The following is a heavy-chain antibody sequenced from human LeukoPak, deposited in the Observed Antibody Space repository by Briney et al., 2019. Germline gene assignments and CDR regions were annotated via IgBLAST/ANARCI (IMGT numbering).Heavy chain of an antibody. CDR1: GGSISSYY. V-gene: IGHV4-59*08. J-gene: IGHJ3*02. D-gene: IGHD3-16*01. CDR2: IYYSGST. CDR3: ARGKYGGNAFDI. Sequence: PSETLSLTCTVSGGSISSYYWSWIRQPPGKGLEWIGYIYYSGSTNYNPSLKSRVTISVDTSKNQFSLKLSSVTAADTAVYYCARGKYGGNAFDIWGQGTMVTVS.